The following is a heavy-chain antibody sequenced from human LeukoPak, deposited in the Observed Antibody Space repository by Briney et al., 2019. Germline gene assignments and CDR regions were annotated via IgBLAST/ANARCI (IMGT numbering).Heavy chain of an antibody. D-gene: IGHD6-19*01. CDR1: GASLSTSS. CDR3: ARHLSSGWSDY. Sequence: SETLSLTCTVSGASLSTSSWTWIRQPPGKGLECIGFIYYSGTAYYHPSLKSRVTISLDTSKNQFSLRLSSVTAADTAVYYCARHLSSGWSDYWGQGTLVTVS. CDR2: IYYSGTA. J-gene: IGHJ4*02. V-gene: IGHV4-59*08.